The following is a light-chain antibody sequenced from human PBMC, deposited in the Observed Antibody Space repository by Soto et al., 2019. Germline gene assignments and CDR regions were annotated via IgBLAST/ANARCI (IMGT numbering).Light chain of an antibody. CDR3: MQSTQLPPT. V-gene: IGKV2D-29*02. Sequence: DVVMTQTPLSLSVAPGQPASISVKSIQSLLHITGETFLFWYLQKPGQSPQLLIYEVSTRVSGVPDRFSGSGSGTDFTLEISRVETDDVGIYYCMQSTQLPPTFGQGTRLEIK. CDR2: EVS. CDR1: QSLLHITGETF. J-gene: IGKJ5*01.